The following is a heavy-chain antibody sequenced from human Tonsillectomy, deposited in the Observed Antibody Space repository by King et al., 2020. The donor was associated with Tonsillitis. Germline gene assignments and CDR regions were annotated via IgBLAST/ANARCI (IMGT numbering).Heavy chain of an antibody. V-gene: IGHV1-2*02. J-gene: IGHJ3*02. CDR3: ARDAFDI. CDR2: INPNDGDT. Sequence: VQLVESGAEVKKPGASVKVSCKASGYTFTGDFMHWVRQAPGQGLEWVGWINPNDGDTTYAQKFQGRVTMTRDTSISTAYMVLSRLRSDDTAVYYCARDAFDIWGQGTMVTVSS. CDR1: GYTFTGDF.